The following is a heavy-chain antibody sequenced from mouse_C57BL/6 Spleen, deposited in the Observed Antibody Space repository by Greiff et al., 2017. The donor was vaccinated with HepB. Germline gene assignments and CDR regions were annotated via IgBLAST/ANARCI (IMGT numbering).Heavy chain of an antibody. Sequence: VQLQESGAELVKPGASVKISCKASGYAFSSYWMNWVKQRPGKGLEWIGQIYPGDGDTNYNGKFKGKATLTADKSSSTAYMQLSSLTSEYSAVYFCASSRGTDYYFDYWGQGTTLTVSS. V-gene: IGHV1-80*01. CDR2: IYPGDGDT. CDR1: GYAFSSYW. CDR3: ASSRGTDYYFDY. D-gene: IGHD3-1*01. J-gene: IGHJ2*01.